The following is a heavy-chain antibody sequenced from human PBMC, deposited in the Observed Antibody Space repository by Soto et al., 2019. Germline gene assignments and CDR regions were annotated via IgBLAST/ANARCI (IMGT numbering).Heavy chain of an antibody. D-gene: IGHD3-10*01. CDR1: EFTSSNYG. CDR3: ARDDEYSGNGMDV. CDR2: ILNDGSNR. Sequence: QVQLVESGGGVVQPGRSLRLSCAASEFTSSNYGMHWVRQAPGKGLEWVAVILNDGSNRYHADSVKDRFTISRDNSKNTLYLQMNSLRAEDTAVYYCARDDEYSGNGMDVWGQGTTVTVS. V-gene: IGHV3-33*01. J-gene: IGHJ6*02.